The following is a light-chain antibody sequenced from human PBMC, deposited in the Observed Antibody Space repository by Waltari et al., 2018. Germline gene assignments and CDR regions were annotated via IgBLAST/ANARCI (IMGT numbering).Light chain of an antibody. Sequence: QSALTQPPSASGSPGQSVTISCTGTSSDVGNYNYVSWYQQHPDKAPKLMIYEVSKRPSGVPDRVSGSKSGNTASLTVSGLQVEDEADYYCSSYAGSNKVVFGGGTKLTVL. V-gene: IGLV2-8*01. CDR3: SSYAGSNKVV. CDR1: SSDVGNYNY. CDR2: EVS. J-gene: IGLJ2*01.